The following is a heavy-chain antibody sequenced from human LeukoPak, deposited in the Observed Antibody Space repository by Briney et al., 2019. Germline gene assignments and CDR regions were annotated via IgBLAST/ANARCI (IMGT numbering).Heavy chain of an antibody. J-gene: IGHJ5*02. CDR3: ARDSVGYSSSWYPNWFDP. D-gene: IGHD6-13*01. Sequence: PSETLSLTCAVYGGSFSGYYWSWIRQPPGKGLEWIGEINHSGSTNYNPSLKSRVTISVDTSKNQFSLKLSSVTAADTAVYYCARDSVGYSSSWYPNWFDPWGQGTLVTVSS. CDR2: INHSGST. V-gene: IGHV4-34*01. CDR1: GGSFSGYY.